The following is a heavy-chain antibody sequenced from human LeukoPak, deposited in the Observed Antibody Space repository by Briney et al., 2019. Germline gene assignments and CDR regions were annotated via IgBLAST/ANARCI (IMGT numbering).Heavy chain of an antibody. V-gene: IGHV1-58*01. D-gene: IGHD2-2*01. CDR1: GFTFTSTA. Sequence: SVTVSCKASGFTFTSTAVQWVRQARGQRLEWIGWILVGSGNTNYAQMFQERVTLTWDVSTSTAYMVLSSLRSEDTAIYYCASDPPYTSSSAWWGQGTLVTVSS. J-gene: IGHJ1*01. CDR2: ILVGSGNT. CDR3: ASDPPYTSSSAW.